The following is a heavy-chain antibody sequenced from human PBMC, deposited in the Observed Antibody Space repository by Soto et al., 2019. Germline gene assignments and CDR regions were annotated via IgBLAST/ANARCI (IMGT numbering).Heavy chain of an antibody. CDR1: GGSISSHY. CDR2: VYYSGST. V-gene: IGHV4-59*08. Sequence: SETLSLTCTVSGGSISSHYWSWIRQPPGQGLEWIGYVYYSGSTNYNPSLKSRVTISVDTSKSQFSLRLSSVTAADTAVYFCARLDGDAHYFDYWGQGALVTVSS. CDR3: ARLDGDAHYFDY. J-gene: IGHJ4*02.